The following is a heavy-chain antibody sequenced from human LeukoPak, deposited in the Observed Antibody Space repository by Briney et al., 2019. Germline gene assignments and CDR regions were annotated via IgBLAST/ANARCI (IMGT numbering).Heavy chain of an antibody. D-gene: IGHD6-13*01. CDR1: GFTFSSHN. CDR2: ISSSSSYI. CDR3: ARDLGNSSSWFYYYYYGMDV. J-gene: IGHJ6*02. Sequence: PGGSLRLSCAASGFTFSSHNMSWVRQGPGKGLEWVSSISSSSSYIYYADSVKGRFTISRDNAKNSLDLQMNSLRVEDTAVYYCARDLGNSSSWFYYYYYGMDVWGQGTTVTVSS. V-gene: IGHV3-21*01.